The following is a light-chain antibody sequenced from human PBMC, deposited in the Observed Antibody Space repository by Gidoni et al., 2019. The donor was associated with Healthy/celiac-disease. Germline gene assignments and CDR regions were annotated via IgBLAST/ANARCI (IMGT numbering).Light chain of an antibody. CDR3: SSYTSSSTVV. CDR1: SSDVGGYNY. V-gene: IGLV2-14*01. J-gene: IGLJ2*01. CDR2: DVS. Sequence: QSALTQPASVSGSPGQSITLYCTGTSSDVGGYNYVSWYPQHPGKAPKLMIYDVSNRPPAVSTRFSGSKSGNTASLTISGLQAEDEADYYCSSYTSSSTVVFGGGTKLTVL.